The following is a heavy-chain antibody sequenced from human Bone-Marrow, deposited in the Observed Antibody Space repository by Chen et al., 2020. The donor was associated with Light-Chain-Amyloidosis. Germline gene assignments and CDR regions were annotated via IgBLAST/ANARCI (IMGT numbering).Heavy chain of an antibody. Sequence: QLQLQESGSGLVTSSQTLSLTCAVSGGSITSGSFSWNWIRQPLGKGLEWIGYVDQSGSTYYNPSLNSRVTISVDLSENHLSLTLRSLTAADSAVYYCARGNWNDLAFDVWGQGTLVTVSS. CDR1: GGSITSGSFS. CDR3: ARGNWNDLAFDV. CDR2: VDQSGST. V-gene: IGHV4-30-2*01. D-gene: IGHD1-1*01. J-gene: IGHJ3*01.